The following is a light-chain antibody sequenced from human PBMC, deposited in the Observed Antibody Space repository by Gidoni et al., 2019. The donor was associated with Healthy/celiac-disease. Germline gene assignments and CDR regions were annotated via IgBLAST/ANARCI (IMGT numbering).Light chain of an antibody. CDR3: SSYTSSSTHWV. CDR1: SSEVGGYNY. Sequence: QSALTQPASVSGSPGQSITISCTGTSSEVGGYNYVSWYQQHPGKAPKLMIYEVSNRPSGVSNRFSGSKSGNTASLTISVLQAADEADYYCSSYTSSSTHWVFGGGTKLPVL. V-gene: IGLV2-14*01. CDR2: EVS. J-gene: IGLJ3*02.